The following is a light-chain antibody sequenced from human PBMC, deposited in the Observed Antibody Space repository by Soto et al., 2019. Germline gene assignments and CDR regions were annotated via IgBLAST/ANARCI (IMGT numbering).Light chain of an antibody. CDR1: SSDVGGYNY. V-gene: IGLV2-8*01. Sequence: QSALTQPPSASGSPGQSVTFSCTGTSSDVGGYNYVSWYQQHPGRAPKLIIYEVTKRPSGVPDRFSGSKSGNTASLTVFGLQAEDEADYYCTSYAGSNNWVFGGGTKLTVL. J-gene: IGLJ3*02. CDR3: TSYAGSNNWV. CDR2: EVT.